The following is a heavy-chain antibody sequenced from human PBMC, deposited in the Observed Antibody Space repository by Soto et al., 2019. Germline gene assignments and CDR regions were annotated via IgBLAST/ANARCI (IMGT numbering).Heavy chain of an antibody. V-gene: IGHV3-33*01. D-gene: IGHD3-22*01. CDR3: ARDTNDYYDSSGYSDY. CDR1: GFTFSSYG. J-gene: IGHJ4*02. CDR2: IWYDGSNK. Sequence: WGSLRLSCAASGFTFSSYGMHWVRQAPGKGLEWVAVIWYDGSNKYYADSVKGRFTISRDNSKNTLYLQMNSLRAEDTAVYYCARDTNDYYDSSGYSDYWGQGTLVTVS.